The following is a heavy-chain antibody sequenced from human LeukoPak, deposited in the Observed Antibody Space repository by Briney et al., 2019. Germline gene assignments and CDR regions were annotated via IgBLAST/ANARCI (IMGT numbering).Heavy chain of an antibody. D-gene: IGHD6-19*01. V-gene: IGHV3-21*01. CDR2: ISSSSSYI. CDR1: GFTFTNYW. CDR3: ARDEEDSSGTFGFPDY. Sequence: GGSLRLSCAPSGFTFTNYWMFWVRQAPGKGLEWVSSISSSSSYIYYADSVKGRFTISRDNAKNSLYLQMNSLRAEDTAVYYCARDEEDSSGTFGFPDYWGQGTLVTVSS. J-gene: IGHJ4*02.